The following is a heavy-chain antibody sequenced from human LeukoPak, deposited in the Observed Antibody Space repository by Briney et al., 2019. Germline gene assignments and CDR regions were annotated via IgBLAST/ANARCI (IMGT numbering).Heavy chain of an antibody. J-gene: IGHJ4*02. V-gene: IGHV3-66*01. CDR3: ARGLFASGSYYNFFDY. CDR2: IYNGGST. D-gene: IGHD3-10*01. CDR1: GFTVSSKY. Sequence: GGSLRLACAASGFTVSSKYMSWVRQAPGKGLEWVSVIYNGGSTYYADSVKGRFTISTDNSKNMLYLQMNSLRAEDTAVYYCARGLFASGSYYNFFDYWAQGTLVTVSS.